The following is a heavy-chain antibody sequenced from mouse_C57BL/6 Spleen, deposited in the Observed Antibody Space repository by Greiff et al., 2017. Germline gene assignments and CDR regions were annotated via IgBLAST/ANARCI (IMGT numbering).Heavy chain of an antibody. CDR2: IDPSDSYT. CDR3: ARRGGYDYFDY. CDR1: GYTFTSYW. J-gene: IGHJ2*01. Sequence: QVQLQQPGAELVRPGTSVKLSCKASGYTFTSYWMHWVKQRPGQGLEWIGVIDPSDSYTNYNQKFKGKATLTVDTSSSTAYMQRSSLPSEDSAVYYCARRGGYDYFDYWGQGTTLSVSS. D-gene: IGHD3-1*01. V-gene: IGHV1-59*01.